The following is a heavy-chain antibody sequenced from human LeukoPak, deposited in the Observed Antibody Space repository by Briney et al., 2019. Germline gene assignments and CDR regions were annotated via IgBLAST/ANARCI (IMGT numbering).Heavy chain of an antibody. V-gene: IGHV4-59*01. CDR1: GGSISSYY. D-gene: IGHD1-26*01. CDR2: IYYSGST. Sequence: SETLSLTCTVSGGSISSYYWSWIRQPPGKGLEWIGYIYYSGSTNYNPPLKSRVTISVDTSKNQFSLKLSSVTAADTAVYYCAMGVGATTGYWGQGTLVTVSS. CDR3: AMGVGATTGY. J-gene: IGHJ4*02.